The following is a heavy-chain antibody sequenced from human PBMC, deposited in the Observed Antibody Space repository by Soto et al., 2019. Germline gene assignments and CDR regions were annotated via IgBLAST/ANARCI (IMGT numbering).Heavy chain of an antibody. V-gene: IGHV3-21*01. D-gene: IGHD1-1*01. CDR3: ARAPPNTKYFDY. Sequence: PGGSLRLSCAASGFTFSSYAMSWVRQAPGKGLEWVSTTSTTGDYIYYADSVRGRFTISRDNAKNSLFLQMNTLRAEDTAVYYCARAPPNTKYFDYWGQGTLVTVSS. CDR2: TSTTGDYI. CDR1: GFTFSSYA. J-gene: IGHJ4*02.